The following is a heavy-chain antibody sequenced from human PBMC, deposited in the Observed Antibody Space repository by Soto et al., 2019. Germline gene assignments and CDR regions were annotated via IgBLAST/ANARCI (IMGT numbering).Heavy chain of an antibody. V-gene: IGHV3-74*01. CDR2: ISSDGSRT. J-gene: IGHJ5*02. CDR3: AGQFDP. Sequence: GGSLRLSCAASGFSFSTFWMNWARQVPGKGLVWVSRISSDGSRTDYADSVKGRFTIFRDNAKNMLYLQMNSLKVEDTAVYYCAGQFDPWGQGTPLTVSS. CDR1: GFSFSTFW.